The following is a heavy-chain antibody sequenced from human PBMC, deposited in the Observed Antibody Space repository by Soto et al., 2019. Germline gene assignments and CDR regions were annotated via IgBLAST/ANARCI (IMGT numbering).Heavy chain of an antibody. J-gene: IGHJ5*02. CDR3: ARRERYYGSPGWFDP. V-gene: IGHV4-39*01. CDR1: GGSISSFTYY. Sequence: SATLSLTCSVSGGSISSFTYYWGWIRQPPGKGLEWIGTVYYNENTYYNPSLKSRVTITVDTAKNQFSLNLRSVTAADTAMYFCARRERYYGSPGWFDPWGQGTLVTVSS. D-gene: IGHD3-10*01. CDR2: VYYNENT.